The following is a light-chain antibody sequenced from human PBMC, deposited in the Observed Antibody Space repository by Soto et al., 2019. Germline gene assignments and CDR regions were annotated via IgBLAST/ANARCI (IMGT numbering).Light chain of an antibody. CDR2: RAS. Sequence: DIVMTQSPDSLSASVGDRVTITCRASQSISDYLAWYQQKPGKAPRLLIYRASTLQGGVPSRFSGSGSGTEFTLTISSLQPDDCATYYCQQYDNNWTFGQGTKVDIK. CDR3: QQYDNNWT. V-gene: IGKV1-5*03. J-gene: IGKJ1*01. CDR1: QSISDY.